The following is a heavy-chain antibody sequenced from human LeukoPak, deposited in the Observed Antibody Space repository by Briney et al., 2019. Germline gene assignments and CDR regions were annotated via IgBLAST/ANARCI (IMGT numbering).Heavy chain of an antibody. CDR2: IWYDGSNK. D-gene: IGHD3-3*01. CDR1: GFTFSSYG. Sequence: GGSLRLSCAASGFTFSSYGMPWVRQAPGKGLEWVAVIWYDGSNKYYADSVKGRFTISRDNSKNTLYLQMNSLRAEDTAVYYCARDKDFGVPFDYWGQGTLVTVSS. CDR3: ARDKDFGVPFDY. V-gene: IGHV3-33*01. J-gene: IGHJ4*02.